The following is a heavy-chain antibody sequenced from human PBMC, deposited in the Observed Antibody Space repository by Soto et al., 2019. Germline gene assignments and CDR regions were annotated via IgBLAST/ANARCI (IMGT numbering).Heavy chain of an antibody. J-gene: IGHJ6*02. D-gene: IGHD1-1*01. CDR1: GFTVSTNY. V-gene: IGHV3-53*01. Sequence: PGGSLRLSCAASGFTVSTNYMSWVRQAPGKGLEWVSVIYSGGSTYYGDSMKGRFTISRDNSKNTLYLQMNSLRVEDTAVYYCAREGWNRTPYYFYGMDVWGQGTTVTVSS. CDR2: IYSGGST. CDR3: AREGWNRTPYYFYGMDV.